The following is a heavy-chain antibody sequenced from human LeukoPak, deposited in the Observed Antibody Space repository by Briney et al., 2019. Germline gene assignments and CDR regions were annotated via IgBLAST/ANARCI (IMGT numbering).Heavy chain of an antibody. Sequence: GASVKVSCKASGYTFTSYGISWVRQAPGQGLEWMGWINTYNGNTYYPQNLQGRVTMTTDTSTSTAYMELRSLRSDDTAVYYCARAIRAARSSFDYWGQGTLATVSS. CDR2: INTYNGNT. V-gene: IGHV1-18*01. J-gene: IGHJ4*02. CDR1: GYTFTSYG. D-gene: IGHD6-6*01. CDR3: ARAIRAARSSFDY.